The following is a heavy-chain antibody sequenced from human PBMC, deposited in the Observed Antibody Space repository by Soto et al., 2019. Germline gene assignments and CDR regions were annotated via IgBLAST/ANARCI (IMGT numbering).Heavy chain of an antibody. D-gene: IGHD2-2*01. V-gene: IGHV1-2*04. CDR2: INPNSGGT. Sequence: ASVKVSCKASGYTFTGYYMHWVRQAPGQGLEWMGWINPNSGGTNYAQKFQGWVTMTRDTSISTAYMELSRLRSDDTAVYYCARGLGKIGVVPAANWFDPWGQGTLVTVSS. CDR3: ARGLGKIGVVPAANWFDP. J-gene: IGHJ5*02. CDR1: GYTFTGYY.